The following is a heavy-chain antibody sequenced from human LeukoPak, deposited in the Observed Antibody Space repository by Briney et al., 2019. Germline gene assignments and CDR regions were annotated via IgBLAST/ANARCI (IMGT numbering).Heavy chain of an antibody. CDR3: ARGLFTGGTYFAY. Sequence: PGGSLRLSCAASGFMFSTYAMHWVRQAPGKGLEWVAVISYDGSNKNYADSVKGRFSISRDNSRNTLSPQMNSLRPEDTALYYCARGLFTGGTYFAYWGQGTLVTVSS. CDR2: ISYDGSNK. V-gene: IGHV3-30-3*01. CDR1: GFMFSTYA. J-gene: IGHJ4*02. D-gene: IGHD2-8*02.